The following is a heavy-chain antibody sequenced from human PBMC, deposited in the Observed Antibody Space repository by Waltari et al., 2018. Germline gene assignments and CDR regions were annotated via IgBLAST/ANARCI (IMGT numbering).Heavy chain of an antibody. V-gene: IGHV1-69*12. CDR2: ITPIYGTP. CDR3: AKRIVGGPFDV. CDR1: GGTFGTDA. J-gene: IGHJ3*01. D-gene: IGHD1-26*01. Sequence: QVHLVQSGAEVRKTGSSVKVSCEASGGTFGTDAISWVRQAPGQGLEWMGGITPIYGTPNYAQKFQGRVNVAADELTTTAYMELSSLRSDDTAVYYCAKRIVGGPFDVWGQGTMVTVSS.